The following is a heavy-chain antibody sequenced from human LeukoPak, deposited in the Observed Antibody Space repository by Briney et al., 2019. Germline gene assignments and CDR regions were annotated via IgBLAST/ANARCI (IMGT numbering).Heavy chain of an antibody. V-gene: IGHV3-23*01. D-gene: IGHD3-16*01. CDR3: AKDKLRGGGLPLGY. CDR1: GFTFSSYA. CDR2: ISGSGGST. Sequence: PGGSLRLSCAASGFTFSSYAMSWVRQAPGKGLEWVSAISGSGGSTYYADSVKGRFTISRDNSKNTLYLQMNSLRAEDTAVYYCAKDKLRGGGLPLGYWGQGTLVTVSS. J-gene: IGHJ4*02.